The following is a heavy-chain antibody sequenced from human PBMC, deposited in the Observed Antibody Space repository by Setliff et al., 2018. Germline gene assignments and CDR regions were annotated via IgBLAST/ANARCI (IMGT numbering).Heavy chain of an antibody. V-gene: IGHV3-48*03. CDR3: VRGGDVLTGYWGQARKNPFDF. D-gene: IGHD3-9*01. CDR2: INSGSGIAI. CDR1: GFTFRSYE. J-gene: IGHJ3*01. Sequence: PGGSLRLSCAASGFTFRSYEMNWVRQTPGKGLEWVSYINSGSGIAIYYADSVKGRFTISRANAGNSLSLQMNSLRAEDTAVYFCVRGGDVLTGYWGQARKNPFDFWGHGTMVTVSS.